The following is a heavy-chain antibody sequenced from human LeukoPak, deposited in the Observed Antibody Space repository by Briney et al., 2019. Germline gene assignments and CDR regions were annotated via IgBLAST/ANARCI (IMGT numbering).Heavy chain of an antibody. CDR1: GGSFSGYY. D-gene: IGHD3-10*01. CDR2: INHSGST. V-gene: IGHV4-34*01. Sequence: SETLSLSCAVYGGSFSGYYWSWIRQPPGKGLEWIGEINHSGSTNYNPSLKSRVTISVDTSKNQLSLKLSSVTAADTAVYYCARGCMVRGVIITRYYYYMDVWGKGTTVTVSS. J-gene: IGHJ6*03. CDR3: ARGCMVRGVIITRYYYYMDV.